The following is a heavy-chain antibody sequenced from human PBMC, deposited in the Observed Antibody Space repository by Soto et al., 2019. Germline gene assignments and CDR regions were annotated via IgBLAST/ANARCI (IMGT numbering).Heavy chain of an antibody. CDR3: ARSFVVVPAAMAY. D-gene: IGHD2-2*01. Sequence: SSVKVSCKASGGTFSSYAISWLLQAPGQGRDGRGGIIPIFGTANYEQKFQGRVTITADESKSTAYMELSSLRSEDTAVYYCARSFVVVPAAMAYWGQGTLVTVSS. V-gene: IGHV1-69*13. CDR1: GGTFSSYA. CDR2: IIPIFGTA. J-gene: IGHJ4*02.